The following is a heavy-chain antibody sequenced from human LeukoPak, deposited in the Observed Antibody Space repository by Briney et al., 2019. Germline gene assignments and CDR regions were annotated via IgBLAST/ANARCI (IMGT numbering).Heavy chain of an antibody. V-gene: IGHV3-7*01. Sequence: GGSLRLSCAASGFTFSSYWMSWFRQAPGKGLEWVANINQDGSEKYYVDSVKGRFTISRDNAKNSLYLQMNSLRAEDTAVYYCARLSRIAAAGNFDYWGQGTLVTVSS. CDR3: ARLSRIAAAGNFDY. CDR1: GFTFSSYW. CDR2: INQDGSEK. D-gene: IGHD6-13*01. J-gene: IGHJ4*02.